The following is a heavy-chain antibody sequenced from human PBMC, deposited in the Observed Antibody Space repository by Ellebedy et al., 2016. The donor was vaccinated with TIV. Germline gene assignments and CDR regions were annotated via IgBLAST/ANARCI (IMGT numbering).Heavy chain of an antibody. V-gene: IGHV4-39*07. D-gene: IGHD7-27*01. CDR3: ARGPAAAGDWYFDI. Sequence: SETLSLXXSVSDGAITSSHFYWHWIRQSPGKGLEWIGQIYYNGKTSYNPSLMSRVTMSVDMSKSQFSLSLSSVTAADTAVYYCARGPAAAGDWYFDIWGRGPLVTVSS. CDR1: DGAITSSHFY. J-gene: IGHJ2*01. CDR2: IYYNGKT.